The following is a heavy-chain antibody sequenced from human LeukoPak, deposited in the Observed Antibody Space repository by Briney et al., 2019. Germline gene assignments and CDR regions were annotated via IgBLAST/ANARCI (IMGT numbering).Heavy chain of an antibody. Sequence: SETLSLTCTVSGGSISSYYWSWIRQPPGKGLEWIGYIYYSGSTNYNPSLKSRVTISVDTSKNQFSLQLSSVTAADTAVYYCARQGAVTPRRTHYYAMDVWGPGTTVTVSS. CDR2: IYYSGST. J-gene: IGHJ6*02. D-gene: IGHD4-17*01. V-gene: IGHV4-59*08. CDR1: GGSISSYY. CDR3: ARQGAVTPRRTHYYAMDV.